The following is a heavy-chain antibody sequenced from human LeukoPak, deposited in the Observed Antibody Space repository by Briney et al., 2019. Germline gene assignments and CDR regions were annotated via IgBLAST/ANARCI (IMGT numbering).Heavy chain of an antibody. D-gene: IGHD3-16*02. CDR3: AKSIRLGELSAYFDY. CDR2: ISGSGSTT. J-gene: IGHJ4*02. V-gene: IGHV3-23*01. CDR1: GFTFSSYA. Sequence: PGGSLRLSFAASGFTFSSYAMNWVRQAPGKGLEWVSAISGSGSTTYYADSVKGRFTISRDNSKNTLYLQMNSLRAEDTAVYYCAKSIRLGELSAYFDYWGQGTLVTVSS.